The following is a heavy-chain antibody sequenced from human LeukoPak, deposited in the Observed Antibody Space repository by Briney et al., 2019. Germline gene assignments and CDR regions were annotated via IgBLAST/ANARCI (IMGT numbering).Heavy chain of an antibody. D-gene: IGHD3-3*01. CDR3: ARDYYDFWSGSPYYYYMDV. V-gene: IGHV1-2*02. J-gene: IGHJ6*03. CDR2: INPNSGGT. Sequence: ASVKVSCKASGYTFTGYYIHWVRQAPGQGLEWMGWINPNSGGTNYAQKFQGRVTMTRDTSISTAYMELSRLRSDDTAVYYCARDYYDFWSGSPYYYYMDVWGKGTTVTVSS. CDR1: GYTFTGYY.